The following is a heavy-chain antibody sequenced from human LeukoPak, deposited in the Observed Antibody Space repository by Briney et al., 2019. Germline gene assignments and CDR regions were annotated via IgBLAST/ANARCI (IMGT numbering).Heavy chain of an antibody. V-gene: IGHV4-38-2*01. J-gene: IGHJ4*02. CDR1: GYSISRGYY. Sequence: SETLSLTCALPGYSISRGYYWGWIRQPQGKGLEGCGSNYHSGSTYYNPSLKHRVTIRVDTSKNQFSLKLSSVTAADTAVYYCARAEQLVPFDYWGQGTLVTVSS. CDR2: NYHSGST. D-gene: IGHD6-6*01. CDR3: ARAEQLVPFDY.